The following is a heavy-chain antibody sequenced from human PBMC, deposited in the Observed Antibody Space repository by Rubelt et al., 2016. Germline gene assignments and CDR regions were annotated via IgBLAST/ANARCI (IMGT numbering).Heavy chain of an antibody. Sequence: RAQGLEWMGWINAGNGNTKYSQKFQGRVTITRDTSASTAYMELSSLRSEDTAVYYCASSTGHIVVVTAIPYYYYYGMDVWGQGTTVTVSS. CDR2: INAGNGNT. J-gene: IGHJ6*02. CDR3: ASSTGHIVVVTAIPYYYYYGMDV. V-gene: IGHV1-3*01. D-gene: IGHD2-21*02.